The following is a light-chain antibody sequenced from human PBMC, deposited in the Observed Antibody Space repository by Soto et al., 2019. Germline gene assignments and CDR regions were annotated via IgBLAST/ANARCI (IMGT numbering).Light chain of an antibody. Sequence: QSVLTQPPSVSAAPGQTVTIACSGTKSNIGSNYISLYQQLPGTAPKLVIYDINKRPSGIADRFSGSKSGTSAALGITGLQTEDEAYYFCGSWDINLRAVVFGGGTKLTVL. CDR3: GSWDINLRAVV. J-gene: IGLJ3*02. CDR2: DIN. V-gene: IGLV1-51*01. CDR1: KSNIGSNY.